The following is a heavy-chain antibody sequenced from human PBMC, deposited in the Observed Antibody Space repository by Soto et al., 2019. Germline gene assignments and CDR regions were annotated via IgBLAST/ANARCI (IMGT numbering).Heavy chain of an antibody. J-gene: IGHJ4*02. CDR1: GGSISSYY. Sequence: QVQLQESGPGLVKPSETLSLTCTVSGGSISSYYWSWIRQPPGKGLEWIGYIYYRGSTNYSPSLKSRVTISVDTSKNQFSLKLSSVTAADTAVYYCARRYGGNFDYWGQGNLVTVSS. V-gene: IGHV4-59*01. CDR3: ARRYGGNFDY. D-gene: IGHD1-26*01. CDR2: IYYRGST.